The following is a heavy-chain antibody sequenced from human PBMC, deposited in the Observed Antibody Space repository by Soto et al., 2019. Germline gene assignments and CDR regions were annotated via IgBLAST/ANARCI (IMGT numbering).Heavy chain of an antibody. J-gene: IGHJ4*02. CDR2: IYTSGST. CDR3: ERDEDLVGAPYFDY. Sequence: SETLSLTCTVSGGSISSYYWSWIRQPAGKGLEWIGRIYTSGSTNYNPSLKSRVTMSVDTSKNQFSLKLSSVTAADTAVYSCERDEDLVGAPYFDYWGQGTLVTVSS. V-gene: IGHV4-4*07. CDR1: GGSISSYY. D-gene: IGHD1-26*01.